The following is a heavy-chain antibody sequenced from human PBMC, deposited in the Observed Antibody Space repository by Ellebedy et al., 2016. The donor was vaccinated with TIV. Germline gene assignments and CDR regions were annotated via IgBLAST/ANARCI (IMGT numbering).Heavy chain of an antibody. V-gene: IGHV3-7*01. D-gene: IGHD6-19*01. CDR1: GFTFSNYW. CDR2: IKQDGSEK. Sequence: GESLKISCGTSGFTFSNYWMTWVRQAPGKGLEWVANIKQDGSEKYYVDSVKGRISISRDNTKNSLYLQMNSLTDEDTAVYYCARDQWLGRAYYFDSWGQGTLVTVSS. J-gene: IGHJ4*02. CDR3: ARDQWLGRAYYFDS.